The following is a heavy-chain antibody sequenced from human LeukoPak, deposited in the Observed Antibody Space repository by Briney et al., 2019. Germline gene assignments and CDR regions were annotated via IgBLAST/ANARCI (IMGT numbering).Heavy chain of an antibody. CDR3: ARATVSEYSRYYYYYYMDV. D-gene: IGHD4-11*01. J-gene: IGHJ6*03. CDR2: ISAYNGST. V-gene: IGHV1-18*01. Sequence: GASVKVSCKASGYTFTSYGISWVRQAPGQGLEWMGWISAYNGSTNYVQKLQGRVTMTTDTSTSTAYMELRSLRSDDTAVYYCARATVSEYSRYYYYYYMDVWGKGTTVTVSS. CDR1: GYTFTSYG.